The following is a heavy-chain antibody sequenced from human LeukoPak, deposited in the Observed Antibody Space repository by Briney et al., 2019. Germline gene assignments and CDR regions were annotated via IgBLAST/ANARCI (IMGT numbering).Heavy chain of an antibody. Sequence: GASVKVSCKASGYTFTSYDINWVRQATGQGLEWMGWMNPNSGNTGYAQKFQGRVTITRNTSISTAYMELSSLRSEDTAVYYCAGARGAYYDFWSGYYSAHYYMDVWGKGTTVTVSS. CDR2: MNPNSGNT. CDR3: AGARGAYYDFWSGYYSAHYYMDV. J-gene: IGHJ6*03. D-gene: IGHD3-3*01. V-gene: IGHV1-8*03. CDR1: GYTFTSYD.